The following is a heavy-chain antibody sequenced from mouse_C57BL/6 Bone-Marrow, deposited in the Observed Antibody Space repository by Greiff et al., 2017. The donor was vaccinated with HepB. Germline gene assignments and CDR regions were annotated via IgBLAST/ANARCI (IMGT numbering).Heavy chain of an antibody. CDR2: IDPSDSYT. V-gene: IGHV1-50*01. D-gene: IGHD1-1*01. Sequence: QVQLQQPGAELVKPGASVKLSCKASGYTFTSYWMQWVNQRPGQGLEWIGEIDPSDSYTNYNQKFKGKATLTVDTSSSTAYMQLSSLTSEDSAVYYCARPVVAHWYFDVWGTGTTVTVSS. CDR1: GYTFTSYW. J-gene: IGHJ1*03. CDR3: ARPVVAHWYFDV.